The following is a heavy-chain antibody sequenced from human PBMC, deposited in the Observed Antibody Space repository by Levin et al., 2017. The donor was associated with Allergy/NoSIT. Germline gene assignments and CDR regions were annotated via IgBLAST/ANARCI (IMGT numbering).Heavy chain of an antibody. CDR1: GFTFSSYG. CDR2: ISYDGSNK. J-gene: IGHJ4*02. D-gene: IGHD2-8*01. CDR3: ATQGNVRYFDY. Sequence: LSLTCAASGFTFSSYGMHWVRPAPGKGLEWVALISYDGSNKYYADSVKGRFTISRDNSKNTLYLQMNSLRAEDTAVYYCATQGNVRYFDYWGQGTLVTVSS. V-gene: IGHV3-30*03.